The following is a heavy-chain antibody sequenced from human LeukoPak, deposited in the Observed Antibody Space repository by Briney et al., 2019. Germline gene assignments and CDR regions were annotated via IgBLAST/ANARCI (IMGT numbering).Heavy chain of an antibody. V-gene: IGHV4-30-2*01. CDR3: ARSSRHRTAVAGTREYFQH. Sequence: SQTLSLTCAVSGGSISSGGYSWSWIRQPPGKGLEWIGYIYHSGSTYYNPSLKGRVTISVDRSKNQFSLKLSSVTAADTAVYYCARSSRHRTAVAGTREYFQHWGQGTLVTVSS. J-gene: IGHJ1*01. D-gene: IGHD6-19*01. CDR1: GGSISSGGYS. CDR2: IYHSGST.